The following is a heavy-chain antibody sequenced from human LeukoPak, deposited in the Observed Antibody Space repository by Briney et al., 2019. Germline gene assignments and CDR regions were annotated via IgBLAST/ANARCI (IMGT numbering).Heavy chain of an antibody. J-gene: IGHJ4*02. CDR3: ALLAVAGLDY. D-gene: IGHD6-19*01. Sequence: PGGSLRLSCAASGFSFSSYDMNWVRQAPGKGLEWVAFIRYDGGNKYYTDSVKGRFTISRDNSKSTLYLQMNSLRGEDTAVYYCALLAVAGLDYWGQGTLVTVSS. CDR2: IRYDGGNK. V-gene: IGHV3-30*02. CDR1: GFSFSSYD.